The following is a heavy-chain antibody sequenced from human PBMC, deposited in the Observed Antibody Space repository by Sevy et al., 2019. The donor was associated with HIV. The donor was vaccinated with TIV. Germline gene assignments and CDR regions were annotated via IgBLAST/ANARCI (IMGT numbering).Heavy chain of an antibody. D-gene: IGHD2-2*01. Sequence: ASVKVSCKASGGTFSSYAISWVRQAPGQGLEWMGGIIPIFGTANYAQKFQGRVTITADESMSTAYMELSSLRSEDTAVYYCAGYCSSTSCPYNWFDPWGQGTLVTVSS. CDR3: AGYCSSTSCPYNWFDP. CDR2: IIPIFGTA. V-gene: IGHV1-69*13. CDR1: GGTFSSYA. J-gene: IGHJ5*02.